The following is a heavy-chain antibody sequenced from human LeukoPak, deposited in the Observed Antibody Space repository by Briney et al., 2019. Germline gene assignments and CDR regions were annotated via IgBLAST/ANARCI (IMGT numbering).Heavy chain of an antibody. D-gene: IGHD2-2*01. CDR3: ARGLPVAMGDNWFDP. CDR1: GYTFTGYY. V-gene: IGHV1-2*02. CDR2: INPNSGGT. Sequence: GASVKVSCKASGYTFTGYYMHWVRQAPGQGLEWMGWINPNSGGTNYAQKFQGRVTMTRDTSISTAYMELSRLRSDDTAVYYCARGLPVAMGDNWFDPWGQGTLVTVSS. J-gene: IGHJ5*02.